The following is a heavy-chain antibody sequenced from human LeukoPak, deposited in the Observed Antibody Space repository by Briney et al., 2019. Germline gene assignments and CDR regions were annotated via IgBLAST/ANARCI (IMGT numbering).Heavy chain of an antibody. CDR1: GFTFSSYS. CDR3: ARFPRSGPFDY. CDR2: INSDGSST. J-gene: IGHJ4*02. Sequence: GGSLRLSCAASGFTFSSYSMNWVRQTPGKGLVWVSRINSDGSSTSYADSVKGRFTISRDNAKNTLYLQMNSLRAEGTAVYYCARFPRSGPFDYWGQGTLVTVSS. V-gene: IGHV3-74*01. D-gene: IGHD2-15*01.